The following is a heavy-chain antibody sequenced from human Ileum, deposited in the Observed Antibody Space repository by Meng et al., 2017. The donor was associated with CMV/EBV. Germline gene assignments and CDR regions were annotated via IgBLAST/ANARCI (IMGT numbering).Heavy chain of an antibody. V-gene: IGHV4-59*01. J-gene: IGHJ6*02. CDR3: ARGRVYYYGWNPPYGMDV. CDR2: ISNSGTT. CDR1: GGAIGSYY. D-gene: IGHD3-10*01. Sequence: ESLKISCSVSGGAIGSYYWTWIRQTPEKGLEWIGYISNSGTTNYNPSLKSRLTMSVDASQNQFSLNLSSVTAADTAVYYCARGRVYYYGWNPPYGMDVWGRGTMVTVSS.